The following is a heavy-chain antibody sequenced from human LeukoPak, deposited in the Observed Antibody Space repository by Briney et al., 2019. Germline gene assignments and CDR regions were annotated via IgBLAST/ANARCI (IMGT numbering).Heavy chain of an antibody. CDR1: GASISSHY. J-gene: IGHJ6*03. V-gene: IGHV4-59*11. CDR2: TSGSI. Sequence: ESSETLSLTCAVSGASISSHYWSWIRQPPGKGLGWIGYTSGSISDNPSLKSRVAVSVDPSQNQVSLSLTSVTAADTAVYYCARVLAIFGLDTTDFYMDVWGKGTTVTVSS. CDR3: ARVLAIFGLDTTDFYMDV. D-gene: IGHD3/OR15-3a*01.